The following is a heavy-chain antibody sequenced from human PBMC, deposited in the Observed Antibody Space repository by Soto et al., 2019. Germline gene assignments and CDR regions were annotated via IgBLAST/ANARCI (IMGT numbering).Heavy chain of an antibody. D-gene: IGHD2-2*01. CDR1: GYTFTSHD. J-gene: IGHJ5*02. CDR2: MNPNSGHT. V-gene: IGHV1-8*01. Sequence: QVQLVQSGAEVKKPGASVKVSCKASGYTFTSHDINWMRQTTGQGLEWMGWMNPNSGHTNYAQKFQGRVSMTRDTCISTAYMELTNLRSEDTAXXYCASDMSTTWGQGTLVTVSS. CDR3: ASDMSTT.